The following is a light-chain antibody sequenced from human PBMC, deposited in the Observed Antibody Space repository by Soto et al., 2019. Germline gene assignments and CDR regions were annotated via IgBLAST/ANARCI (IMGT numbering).Light chain of an antibody. CDR1: QSVNRCY. CDR3: QQCGGSPPIT. Sequence: EIVLTQSPGTLSLSPGERATLSCRASQSVNRCYLAWYQQKPGQAPRLLIYGASSRATGTPDRFSGSGSGTDFTLTISILEPEDFAVYYCQQCGGSPPITFGGGTKVEMK. CDR2: GAS. V-gene: IGKV3-20*01. J-gene: IGKJ4*01.